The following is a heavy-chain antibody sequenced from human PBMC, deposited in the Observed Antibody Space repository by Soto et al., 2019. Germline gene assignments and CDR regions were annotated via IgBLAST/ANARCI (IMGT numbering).Heavy chain of an antibody. J-gene: IGHJ4*02. V-gene: IGHV3-23*01. Sequence: GGSLRLSCAASGFTFTKYALTWVRQAPGKGLEWVSSISKSGGDTYYAESVKGRFTISRDNSKNTLYLQMNGLRAEDTALYFCAKDTYSSSWYFWGQGTLVTVSS. CDR2: ISKSGGDT. CDR1: GFTFTKYA. D-gene: IGHD2-2*01. CDR3: AKDTYSSSWYF.